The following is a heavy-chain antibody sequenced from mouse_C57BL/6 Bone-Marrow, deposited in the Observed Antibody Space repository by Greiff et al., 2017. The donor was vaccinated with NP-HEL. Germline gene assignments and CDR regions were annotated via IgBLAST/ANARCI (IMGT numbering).Heavy chain of an antibody. J-gene: IGHJ4*01. CDR1: GYTFTDYY. D-gene: IGHD1-1*01. CDR2: INPYNGGT. Sequence: VQLQQSGPVLVKPGASVKMSCKASGYTFTDYYMNWVKQSHGKSLEWIGGINPYNGGTSYNQKFKGKATLTVDKSSSTAYMELNSLTSEDSAVYYCAKGFTTVVATDYDMDYWGQGTSVTVSS. V-gene: IGHV1-19*01. CDR3: AKGFTTVVATDYDMDY.